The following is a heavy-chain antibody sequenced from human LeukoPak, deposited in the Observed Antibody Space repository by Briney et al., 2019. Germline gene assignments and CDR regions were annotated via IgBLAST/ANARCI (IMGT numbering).Heavy chain of an antibody. CDR2: IYPGDSVT. CDR3: ARRRTTIWYFDL. J-gene: IGHJ2*01. D-gene: IGHD1-1*01. CDR1: GYRFNAYW. Sequence: GESLKISCKGSGYRFNAYWIAWVRQMPGKGLEWMGVIYPGDSVTRYSPSFQGQVTISADKSISTAYLQWSSLKASDTAMYYCARRRTTIWYFDLWGRGTLVTVSS. V-gene: IGHV5-51*01.